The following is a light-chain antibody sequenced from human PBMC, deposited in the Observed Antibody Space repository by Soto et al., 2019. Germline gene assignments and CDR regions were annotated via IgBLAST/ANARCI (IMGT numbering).Light chain of an antibody. J-gene: IGKJ1*01. CDR3: QQYDNDSWT. V-gene: IGKV1-5*03. Sequence: GDSVIITCRASQSISSWLAWYQQKPGKAPNLLIYKASTLKSGVPSRFSGSGSGTEFTLTISSLQPDDFATYYCQQYDNDSWTFGQGTKVEIK. CDR2: KAS. CDR1: QSISSW.